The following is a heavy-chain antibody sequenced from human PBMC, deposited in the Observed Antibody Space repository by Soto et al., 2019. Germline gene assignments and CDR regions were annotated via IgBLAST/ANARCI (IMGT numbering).Heavy chain of an antibody. CDR1: GYTFTGYY. CDR3: ARGPSVRNPFDY. CDR2: IDPNSGGT. Sequence: ASVKVSCKASGYTFTGYYIHWVRQAPGQGLEWMGCIDPNSGGTNYAQNFQGRVTMTRDTSISTAYMELSRLRSDDTAVYYCARGPSVRNPFDYWGQGTLVTVSS. J-gene: IGHJ4*02. D-gene: IGHD1-1*01. V-gene: IGHV1-2*02.